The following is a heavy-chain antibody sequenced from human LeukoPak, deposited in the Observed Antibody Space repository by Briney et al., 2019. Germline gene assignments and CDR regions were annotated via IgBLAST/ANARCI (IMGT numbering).Heavy chain of an antibody. CDR2: IAFDGNSK. V-gene: IGHV3-30*04. J-gene: IGHJ6*02. Sequence: PGGSLRLSCAASGFTFSNYAFHWVRQAPGKGLEWVAVIAFDGNSKNAADSVKGRFTISRDNSKNTVFLEMNSLRAEDTAVYYCARCTVPWRYHRGMDVWGRGTTVTVSS. CDR3: ARCTVPWRYHRGMDV. CDR1: GFTFSNYA. D-gene: IGHD1-14*01.